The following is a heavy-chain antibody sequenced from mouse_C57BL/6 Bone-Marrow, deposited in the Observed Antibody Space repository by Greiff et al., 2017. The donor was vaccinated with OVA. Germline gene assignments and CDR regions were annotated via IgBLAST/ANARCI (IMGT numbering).Heavy chain of an antibody. V-gene: IGHV1-42*01. J-gene: IGHJ2*01. Sequence: EVKLMESGPELVKPGASVKISCKASGYSFTGYYMNWVKQSPEKSLEWIGEINPSTGGTTYNQKFKAKATLTVDKSSSTAYMQLKSLTSEDSAVYYCARSYYYGPGYWGQGTTLTVSS. CDR2: INPSTGGT. CDR3: ARSYYYGPGY. D-gene: IGHD1-1*01. CDR1: GYSFTGYY.